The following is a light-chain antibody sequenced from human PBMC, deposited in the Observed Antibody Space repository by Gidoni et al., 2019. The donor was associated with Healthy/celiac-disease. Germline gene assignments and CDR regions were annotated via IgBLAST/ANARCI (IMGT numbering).Light chain of an antibody. J-gene: IGKJ1*01. CDR1: QSISSW. V-gene: IGKV1-5*01. Sequence: SPSSMSACVRDRVTITCRGSQSISSWLAWYQQKPGKDPQLLMYDAFNLESGVPSRFSGSGSGTEFTITISSLQADEFETYYCQKYNSYWTFGQGTKVEIK. CDR3: QKYNSYWT. CDR2: DAF.